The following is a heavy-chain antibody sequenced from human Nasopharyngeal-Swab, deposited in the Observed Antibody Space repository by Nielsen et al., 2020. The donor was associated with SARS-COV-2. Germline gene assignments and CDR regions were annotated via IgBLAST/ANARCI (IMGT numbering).Heavy chain of an antibody. V-gene: IGHV4-59*01. CDR1: GGSISSYY. J-gene: IGHJ5*02. Sequence: GSLTLSCTVSGGSISSYYWSWIRQPPGKGLEWIGYIYYSGSTNYNPSLKSRVTISVDTSKNQFSLKLSSVTAADTAVYYCARAGGRSYYDILTGYSNWFDPWGQGTLVTVSS. D-gene: IGHD3-9*01. CDR2: IYYSGST. CDR3: ARAGGRSYYDILTGYSNWFDP.